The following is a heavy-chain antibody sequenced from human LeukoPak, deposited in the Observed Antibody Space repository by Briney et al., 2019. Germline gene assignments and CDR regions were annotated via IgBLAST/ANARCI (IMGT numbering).Heavy chain of an antibody. CDR1: GFTFSSYG. V-gene: IGHV3-23*01. CDR3: AKESVWFGESNPFDY. D-gene: IGHD3-10*01. CDR2: ISGSGGST. Sequence: GGTLRLSCGASGFTFSSYGMTWVRQAPGKGLEWVSAISGSGGSTYYADSVKGRFTISRDNSKNTLYLQMNSLRAEDTAVYYCAKESVWFGESNPFDYWGQGTLVTVSS. J-gene: IGHJ4*02.